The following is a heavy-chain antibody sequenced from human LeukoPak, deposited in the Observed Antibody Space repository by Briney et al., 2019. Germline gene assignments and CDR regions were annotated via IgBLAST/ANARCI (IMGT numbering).Heavy chain of an antibody. D-gene: IGHD3-10*01. V-gene: IGHV3-11*04. CDR2: ISSSGSTI. CDR3: AREAQIITMVRGYSDY. CDR1: GFTFSDYY. J-gene: IGHJ4*02. Sequence: GGSLRLSCAASGFTFSDYYMSWIRQAPGKGLEWVSYISSSGSTIYYADSVKGRFTISRDNAKNSLYLQMNSLRAEDTAVYYCAREAQIITMVRGYSDYWGQGTLVTVSS.